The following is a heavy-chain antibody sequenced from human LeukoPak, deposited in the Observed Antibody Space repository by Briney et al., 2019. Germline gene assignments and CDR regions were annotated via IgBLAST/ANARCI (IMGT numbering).Heavy chain of an antibody. CDR2: IIPILGIA. CDR1: GGTFSSYA. J-gene: IGHJ4*02. Sequence: SVKVSCKASGGTFSSYAISWVRQAPGQGLEWMGRIIPILGIANYAQKFQGRVTITADKSTSTAYMELSSLRSEDTAVYYCASEGSGSSGYYFPYYWGQGTLVTVPS. CDR3: ASEGSGSSGYYFPYY. D-gene: IGHD3-22*01. V-gene: IGHV1-69*04.